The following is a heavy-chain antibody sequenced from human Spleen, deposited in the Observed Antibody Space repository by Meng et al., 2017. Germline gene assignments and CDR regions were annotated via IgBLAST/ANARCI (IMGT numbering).Heavy chain of an antibody. Sequence: QVQPVQSGAEVKKPGASVKVSCKASGYTFTSYGISWVRQAPGQGLEWMGWFVDYRDTYPAPKFQHRLTMTTDTLTNTVFMELTSLTPDDTAVYYCARGTPGRSYCDYWGQGTLVTVSS. V-gene: IGHV1-18*01. CDR2: FVDYRDT. CDR1: GYTFTSYG. CDR3: ARGTPGRSYCDY. D-gene: IGHD3-10*01. J-gene: IGHJ4*02.